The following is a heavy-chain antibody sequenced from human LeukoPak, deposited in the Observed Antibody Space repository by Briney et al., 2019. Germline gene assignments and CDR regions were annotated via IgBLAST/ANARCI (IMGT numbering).Heavy chain of an antibody. CDR1: GFTFSSYA. CDR3: AKGVAVASPYYFDY. Sequence: GGSLRLSCAASGFTFSSYAMSWVRQAPGKGLEWVSPISGSGSSTYYADSVKGRFTISRDNSKNTLYLQMNSMRAEDTAVYYCAKGVAVASPYYFDYWGQGTLVTVSS. CDR2: ISGSGSST. V-gene: IGHV3-23*01. D-gene: IGHD6-19*01. J-gene: IGHJ4*02.